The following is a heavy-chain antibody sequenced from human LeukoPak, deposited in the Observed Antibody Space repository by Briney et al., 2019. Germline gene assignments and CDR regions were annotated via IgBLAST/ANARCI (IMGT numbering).Heavy chain of an antibody. CDR1: GYTFNSYG. J-gene: IGHJ3*02. CDR2: ISAYSGDK. CDR3: ARASASPTNSNSYYFETTKKNAFDI. D-gene: IGHD3-22*01. Sequence: GASVKVSCKPSGYTFNSYGITWVRQAPGQGLEWMGWISAYSGDKNYAQKLQGRVTMTTDTSTKTAYMELRSLSSDDTAVYYCARASASPTNSNSYYFETTKKNAFDIWGQGTMVTVSS. V-gene: IGHV1-18*01.